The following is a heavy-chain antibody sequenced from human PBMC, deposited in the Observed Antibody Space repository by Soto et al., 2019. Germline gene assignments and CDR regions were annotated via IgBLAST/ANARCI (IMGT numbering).Heavy chain of an antibody. J-gene: IGHJ4*02. CDR1: GFTFSSYG. Sequence: QVQLVESGGGVVQPGRSLRLSCVASGFTFSSYGMHWVRQAPGKGLEWVAIISYDGSNTYYADSVKGRFTISRDNSKNTLYLQMNRLRAEDTSVYSCAKEGGLSGSYYISSSYYFDYWGQGTLVTVSS. CDR2: ISYDGSNT. CDR3: AKEGGLSGSYYISSSYYFDY. D-gene: IGHD1-26*01. V-gene: IGHV3-30*18.